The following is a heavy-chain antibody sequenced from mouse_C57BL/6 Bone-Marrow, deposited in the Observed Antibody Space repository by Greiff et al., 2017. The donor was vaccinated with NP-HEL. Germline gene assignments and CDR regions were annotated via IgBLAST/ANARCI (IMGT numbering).Heavy chain of an antibody. CDR1: GFTFSDYG. CDR3: ARQGYGSSPYAMDY. V-gene: IGHV5-17*01. CDR2: ISSGSSTI. Sequence: EVKLMESGGGLVKPGGSLKLSCAASGFTFSDYGMHWVRQAPEKGLEWVAYISSGSSTIYYADTVKGRFTISRDNAKNTLFLQMTSLRSEDTAMYYCARQGYGSSPYAMDYWGQGTSVTVSS. J-gene: IGHJ4*01. D-gene: IGHD1-1*01.